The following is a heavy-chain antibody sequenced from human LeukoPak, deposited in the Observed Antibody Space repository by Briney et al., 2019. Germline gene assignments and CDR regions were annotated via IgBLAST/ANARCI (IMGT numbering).Heavy chain of an antibody. CDR2: IYTSGIT. V-gene: IGHV4-61*02. J-gene: IGHJ5*02. D-gene: IGHD2-2*01. CDR3: TRGSSVPIARNWFDP. Sequence: PSETLSLTCTVSGDSVTSGSFYWTWIRRPAGKGLEWIGRIYTSGITDYNPSLKSRVTISIDTSKNQFSLKLSSVTAADTAVYYCTRGSSVPIARNWFDPWGQGTLVTVSS. CDR1: GDSVTSGSFY.